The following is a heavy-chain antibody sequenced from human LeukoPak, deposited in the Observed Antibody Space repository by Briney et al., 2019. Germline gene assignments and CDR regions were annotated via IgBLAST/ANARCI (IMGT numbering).Heavy chain of an antibody. V-gene: IGHV4-39*07. Sequence: SETLSLTCTVSGGSISSSSYYWGWIRQPPGKGLEWIGSIYYSGSTYYNPSLKSRVTISVDTSKNQFSLKLSSVTAADTAVYYCARCHPPLWYSSSWRNFDYWGQGTLVTVSS. CDR2: IYYSGST. CDR3: ARCHPPLWYSSSWRNFDY. J-gene: IGHJ4*02. D-gene: IGHD6-13*01. CDR1: GGSISSSSYY.